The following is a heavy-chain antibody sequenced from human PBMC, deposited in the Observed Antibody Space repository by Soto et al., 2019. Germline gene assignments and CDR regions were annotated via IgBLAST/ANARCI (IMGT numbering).Heavy chain of an antibody. CDR2: IIPKLGSA. CDR1: GGGNLIDYR. V-gene: IGHV1-69*01. CDR3: ARGGYGYNFGAVY. D-gene: IGHD5-12*01. Sequence: QVQLVQSGAEVNEPGSSVKVSCKASGGGNLIDYRTTWARRAPGQWLEWMGGIIPKLGSANYAQNCQGRVTMTADESKNTVSMELRSLRSDGTAVYYRARGGYGYNFGAVYWGQGTPVTFSS. J-gene: IGHJ4*02.